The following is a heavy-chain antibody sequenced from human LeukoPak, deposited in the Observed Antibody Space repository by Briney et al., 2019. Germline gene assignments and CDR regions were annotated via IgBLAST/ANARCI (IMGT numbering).Heavy chain of an antibody. CDR1: GGSISSSSYY. Sequence: SETLSLTCTVSGGSISSSSYYWGWIRQPPGKGLECIGSIYYSGSTYYNPSLKCRVTISVDTSKNHFSLKLTSVTAADTAVYYCARQGNCSSTSCYESEYYFDYWGQGTLVTVSS. CDR3: ARQGNCSSTSCYESEYYFDY. V-gene: IGHV4-39*01. J-gene: IGHJ4*02. D-gene: IGHD2-2*01. CDR2: IYYSGST.